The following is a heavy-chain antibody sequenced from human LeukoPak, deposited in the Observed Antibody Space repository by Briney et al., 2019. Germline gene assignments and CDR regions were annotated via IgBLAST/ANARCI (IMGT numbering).Heavy chain of an antibody. CDR3: ARDPGSSGYSPQYYFDY. V-gene: IGHV1-46*01. D-gene: IGHD3-22*01. J-gene: IGHJ4*02. Sequence: ASVKVSCKASGYTLTSYYMHWVRQAPGQGLEWMGIINPSGGSTSYAQKFQGRVTMTRDTSTSTVYVELSSLRSEDTAVYYCARDPGSSGYSPQYYFDYWGQGTLVTVSS. CDR2: INPSGGST. CDR1: GYTLTSYY.